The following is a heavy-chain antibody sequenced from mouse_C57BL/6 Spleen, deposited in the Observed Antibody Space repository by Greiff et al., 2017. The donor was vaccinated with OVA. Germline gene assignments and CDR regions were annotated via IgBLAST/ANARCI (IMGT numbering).Heavy chain of an antibody. D-gene: IGHD1-1*01. Sequence: EVMLVESGEGLVKPGGSLKLSCAASGFTFSSYAMSWVRQTPEKRLEWVAYISSGGDYIYYADTVKGRFTISRDNARNTLYLQMSSLKSEDTAMYYCTRDGPLLDAMDYWGQGTSVTVSS. CDR3: TRDGPLLDAMDY. CDR1: GFTFSSYA. J-gene: IGHJ4*01. V-gene: IGHV5-9-1*02. CDR2: ISSGGDYI.